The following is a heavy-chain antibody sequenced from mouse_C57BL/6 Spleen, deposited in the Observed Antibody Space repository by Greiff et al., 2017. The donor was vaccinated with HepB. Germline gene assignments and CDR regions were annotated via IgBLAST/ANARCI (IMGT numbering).Heavy chain of an antibody. CDR3: ARGALITTVVAGYFDV. CDR1: GYTFTSYD. D-gene: IGHD1-1*01. CDR2: IYPRDGST. V-gene: IGHV1-85*01. Sequence: QVQLQQSGPELVKPGASVKLSCKASGYTFTSYDINWVKQRPGQGLEWIGWIYPRDGSTKYNEKFKGKATLTVDTSSSTAYMELHSLTSEDSAVYFCARGALITTVVAGYFDVWGTGTTVTVSS. J-gene: IGHJ1*03.